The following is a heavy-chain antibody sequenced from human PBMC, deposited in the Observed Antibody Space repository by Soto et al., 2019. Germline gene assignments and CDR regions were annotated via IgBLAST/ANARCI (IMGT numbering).Heavy chain of an antibody. CDR1: GGTFSSYA. J-gene: IGHJ4*02. CDR2: IIPIFGTA. Sequence: SVKVSCKASGGTFSSYAISWVRQAPGQGLEWMGGIIPIFGTANYAQKFQGRVTITADESTSTAYMELSSLRSEDTAVYYCARDTYFVSSGYYYGRVFDYWGQGSLVTVS. D-gene: IGHD3-22*01. CDR3: ARDTYFVSSGYYYGRVFDY. V-gene: IGHV1-69*13.